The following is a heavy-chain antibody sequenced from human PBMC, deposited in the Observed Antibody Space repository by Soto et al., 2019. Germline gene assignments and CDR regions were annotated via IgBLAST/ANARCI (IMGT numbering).Heavy chain of an antibody. CDR2: IIPIFGTA. D-gene: IGHD3-16*01. CDR3: ARRGEGDGYNLRYGMGV. J-gene: IGHJ6*01. CDR1: GGTFSSYA. Sequence: QVQLVQSGAEVKKPGSSVKVSCKASGGTFSSYAISWVRQAPGQGLEWMGGIIPIFGTANYAKKFQGRVTITADESTSTAYMELSSLRSEDTAVYYCARRGEGDGYNLRYGMGVWGQGTTVTVSS. V-gene: IGHV1-69*12.